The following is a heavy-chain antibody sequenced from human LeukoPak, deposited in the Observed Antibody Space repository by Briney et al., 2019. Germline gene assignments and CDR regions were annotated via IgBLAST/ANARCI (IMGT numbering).Heavy chain of an antibody. CDR2: INPSDGST. V-gene: IGHV1-46*01. CDR1: GYTFTSYY. CDR3: ALISIPGTTFDY. D-gene: IGHD1-1*01. Sequence: ASVKVSCKASGYTFTSYYLHWVRQAPGQGLEWMGIINPSDGSTSYAQKFQGRVTMTRDTSTSTVYMELSSLRSEDTAVYYCALISIPGTTFDYWGQGTLVTVSS. J-gene: IGHJ4*02.